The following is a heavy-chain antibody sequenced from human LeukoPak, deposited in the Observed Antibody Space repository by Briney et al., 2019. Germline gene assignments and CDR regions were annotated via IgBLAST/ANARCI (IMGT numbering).Heavy chain of an antibody. CDR1: GDSISSTNYY. Sequence: SETLSLTCTVSGDSISSTNYYWGWIRQPPGKGLEWIGRIYTSGSTNYNPSLKSRVTISVDASKNQFSLKLSSVTAADTAVYYCASALYYYDSSGYYFPGGYFQHWGQGTLVTVSS. D-gene: IGHD3-22*01. CDR3: ASALYYYDSSGYYFPGGYFQH. J-gene: IGHJ1*01. V-gene: IGHV4-61*02. CDR2: IYTSGST.